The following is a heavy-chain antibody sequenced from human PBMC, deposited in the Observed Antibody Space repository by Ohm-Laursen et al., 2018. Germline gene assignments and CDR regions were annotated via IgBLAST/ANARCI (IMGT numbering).Heavy chain of an antibody. Sequence: PSDTLSLTCAVYGGSLSGYYWSWIRQPPGKGLEWIGDINHSGSTNYSPSLKSRVTISLDSSKNQFSLKLSAVTAADTAVYYCARGPRSFSLRYSGSDDRAHFFGYWGQGTLVTVSS. V-gene: IGHV4-34*01. CDR1: GGSLSGYY. CDR3: ARGPRSFSLRYSGSDDRAHFFGY. J-gene: IGHJ4*02. D-gene: IGHD5-12*01. CDR2: INHSGST.